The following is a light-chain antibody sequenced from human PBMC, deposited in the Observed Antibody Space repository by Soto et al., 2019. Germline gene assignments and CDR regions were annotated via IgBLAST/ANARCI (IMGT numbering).Light chain of an antibody. J-gene: IGLJ1*01. CDR3: SSYTNTSTLIV. V-gene: IGLV2-14*01. CDR2: EVS. CDR1: SSDIGSYRS. Sequence: ALTQPASVSGSPGQSVTISCTGTSSDIGSYRSVSWYQQHPGKAPKLLISEVSHRPSGVSNRFSGSKSGNTASLTISGLQPEDEATYYCSSYTNTSTLIVFGTGTKVTVL.